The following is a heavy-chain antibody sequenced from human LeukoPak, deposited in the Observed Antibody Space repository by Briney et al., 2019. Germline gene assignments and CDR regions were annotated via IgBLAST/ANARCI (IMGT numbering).Heavy chain of an antibody. CDR2: IYHSGSP. V-gene: IGHV4-59*08. J-gene: IGHJ3*02. D-gene: IGHD3-22*01. CDR3: ARTAIASSAYSAFDI. CDR1: GVSISYYY. Sequence: SETLSLTCTVSGVSISYYYWSWIRQPPGKVLEWIGSIYHSGSPSYNPSLKSRVNISVDTSKIQFSLRLTSVTAADTAVYYCARTAIASSAYSAFDIWGQGTMVTVSS.